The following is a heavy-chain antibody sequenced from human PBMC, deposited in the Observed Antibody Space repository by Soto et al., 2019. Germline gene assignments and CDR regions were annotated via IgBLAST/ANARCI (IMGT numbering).Heavy chain of an antibody. CDR3: ASWHEREHAYDV. Sequence: GGSLRLSCAALGFTVSGKRYVAWVRQAPGKGLEWISALYDVDGTFYADSVKGRFTTSSDSSKTTVYLQMNGLRPDDTAVYYCASWHEREHAYDVWGRGTTVTDSS. CDR1: GFTVSGKRY. D-gene: IGHD1-1*01. J-gene: IGHJ3*01. CDR2: LYDVDGT. V-gene: IGHV3-53*01.